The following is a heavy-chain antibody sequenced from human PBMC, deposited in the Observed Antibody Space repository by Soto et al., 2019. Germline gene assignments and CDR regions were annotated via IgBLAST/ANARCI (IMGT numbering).Heavy chain of an antibody. J-gene: IGHJ4*02. CDR2: IYWDDDK. D-gene: IGHD3-22*01. V-gene: IGHV2-5*02. CDR3: THVDRSAARLDF. Sequence: QITVKESGPPLVKPTQTLTLTCTFSGFSLNTSGEGVGWIRQPPGKALEWLVVIYWDDDKRYSPSLKSRLTITKDTSTNHVVLTMTNIDPVDTATYYCTHVDRSAARLDFWGQGTLVTVSS. CDR1: GFSLNTSGEG.